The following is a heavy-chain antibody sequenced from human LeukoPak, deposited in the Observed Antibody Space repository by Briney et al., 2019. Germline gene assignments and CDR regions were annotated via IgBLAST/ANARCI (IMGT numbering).Heavy chain of an antibody. D-gene: IGHD3-22*01. Sequence: AAVTVSGKASGCTCIDYNMQGVRQAPARGLDWMGWIKPDSGGTIYAQKFQGRVTMPTETSISTASMELSGLTPDVTDVYYCARAGGYYYETSGYRQIFPYLDYWGQGTLVTVSS. CDR1: GCTCIDYN. V-gene: IGHV1-2*02. J-gene: IGHJ4*02. CDR2: IKPDSGGT. CDR3: ARAGGYYYETSGYRQIFPYLDY.